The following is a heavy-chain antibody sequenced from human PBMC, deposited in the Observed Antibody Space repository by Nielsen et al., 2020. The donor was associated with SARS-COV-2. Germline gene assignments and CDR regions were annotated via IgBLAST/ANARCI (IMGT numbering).Heavy chain of an antibody. J-gene: IGHJ6*02. CDR3: AKRRGVFMITRGGGGALDV. V-gene: IGHV3-30*18. CDR2: ISYEGSQK. Sequence: GGSLRLSCTASGFNFNNYGFNWVRQAPGKGLEWVASISYEGSQKYYADSLEGRFTISTDFSRHTVYLQMNSLRVDDTAIYYCAKRRGVFMITRGGGGALDVWGQGTTVTVSS. CDR1: GFNFNNYG. D-gene: IGHD3-16*01.